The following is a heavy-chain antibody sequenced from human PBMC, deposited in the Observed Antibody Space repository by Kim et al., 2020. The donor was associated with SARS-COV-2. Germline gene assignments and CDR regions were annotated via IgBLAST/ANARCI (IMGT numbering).Heavy chain of an antibody. CDR2: IIPIFGTA. CDR3: ARLNTEDSYVAPFDY. V-gene: IGHV1-69*13. D-gene: IGHD5-18*01. J-gene: IGHJ4*02. Sequence: SVKVSCKASGGTFSSYAISWVRQAPGQGLEWMGGIIPIFGTANYAQKFQGRVTITADESTSTAYMELSSLRSEDTAVYYCARLNTEDSYVAPFDYWGQGTLVTVSS. CDR1: GGTFSSYA.